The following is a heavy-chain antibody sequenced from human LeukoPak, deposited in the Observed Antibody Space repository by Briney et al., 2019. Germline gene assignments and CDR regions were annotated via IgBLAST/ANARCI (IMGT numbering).Heavy chain of an antibody. CDR3: AKGRYYTFDY. J-gene: IGHJ4*02. Sequence: GRTLRLSCAASGFTFSSYGMHWVRQAPGKGLEWVAVISYDGSNKYYADSVKGRFTISRDNSKNTLYLQMNSLRAEDTAVYYCAKGRYYTFDYWGQGTLVTVSS. V-gene: IGHV3-30*18. CDR2: ISYDGSNK. D-gene: IGHD3-22*01. CDR1: GFTFSSYG.